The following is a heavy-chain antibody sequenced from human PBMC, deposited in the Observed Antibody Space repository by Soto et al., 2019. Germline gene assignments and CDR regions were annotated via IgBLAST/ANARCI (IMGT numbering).Heavy chain of an antibody. CDR1: GFTFSSYA. Sequence: PGGSLRLSCAASGFTFSSYAMSWARQAPGKGLEWVSSIGVSSDAYYADSVKGRFTISRDNSRNTLYLQMNSLRAEDTALYYCAKNYLFDSWGQGTLVTVSS. J-gene: IGHJ4*02. V-gene: IGHV3-23*01. CDR3: AKNYLFDS. CDR2: IGVSSDA. D-gene: IGHD3-10*01.